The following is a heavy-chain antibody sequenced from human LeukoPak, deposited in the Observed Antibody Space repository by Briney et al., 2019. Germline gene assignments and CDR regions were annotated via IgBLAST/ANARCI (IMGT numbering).Heavy chain of an antibody. CDR3: ARDLGYCSSTSCPLGWFDP. D-gene: IGHD2-2*01. CDR1: GGSISSYY. V-gene: IGHV4-59*01. CDR2: IYYSGST. Sequence: SETLSLTCTVSGGSISSYYWSWIRQPPGKGLEWIGYIYYSGSTNYNPSLKSRVTISVDTSKNQFSLKLSSVTAADTAVYYCARDLGYCSSTSCPLGWFDPWGQGTLVTVSS. J-gene: IGHJ5*02.